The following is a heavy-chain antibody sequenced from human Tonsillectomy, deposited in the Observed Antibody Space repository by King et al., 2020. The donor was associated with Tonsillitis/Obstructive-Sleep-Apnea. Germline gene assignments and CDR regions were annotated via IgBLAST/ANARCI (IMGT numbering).Heavy chain of an antibody. Sequence: QLVQSGGGLVQPGGSLRLSCAASGFTFSSYAMSWVRQAPGKGLEWVSAISGSGGSTYYADSVKGRFTISRDNSKNTLYLQMNSLRAEDTAVYYCAKAPSRGTYYYYYMDVWGKGTTVTVSS. CDR2: ISGSGGST. CDR3: AKAPSRGTYYYYYMDV. V-gene: IGHV3-23*04. CDR1: GFTFSSYA. J-gene: IGHJ6*03. D-gene: IGHD3-22*01.